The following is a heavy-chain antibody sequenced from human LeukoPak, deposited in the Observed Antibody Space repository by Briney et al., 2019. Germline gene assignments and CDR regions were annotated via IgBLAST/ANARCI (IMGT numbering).Heavy chain of an antibody. Sequence: GASVKVSCKVSGYTLTELSMHWVRQAPGKGLEWMGGFDPEDGETIYAQKFQGRVTMTEDTSTDTAYMELSSLRSEDTAVYYCATPFLLSTLRPFDYWGQGTLVTVSS. J-gene: IGHJ4*02. CDR3: ATPFLLSTLRPFDY. CDR1: GYTLTELS. CDR2: FDPEDGET. D-gene: IGHD2/OR15-2a*01. V-gene: IGHV1-24*01.